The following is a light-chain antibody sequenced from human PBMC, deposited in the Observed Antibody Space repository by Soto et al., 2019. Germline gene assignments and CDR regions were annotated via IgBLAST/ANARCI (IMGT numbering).Light chain of an antibody. CDR2: GAS. Sequence: EIGLTQSPGTLSLSPGERATLSCRASQSVSSSYLAWYQQKPCQAPRLLIYGASNRAAGIPDRFSGSGSGTEFPLTISRVEPEDCAVYYCQQYGSSPPTFGQGPKVEIK. V-gene: IGKV3-20*01. J-gene: IGKJ1*01. CDR1: QSVSSSY. CDR3: QQYGSSPPT.